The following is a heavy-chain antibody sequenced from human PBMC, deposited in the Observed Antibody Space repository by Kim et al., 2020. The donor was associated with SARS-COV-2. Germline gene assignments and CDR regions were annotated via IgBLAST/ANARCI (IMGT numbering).Heavy chain of an antibody. Sequence: ASVKVSCKASGYTFTSYGISWVRQAPGQGLEWMGWISAYNGNTNYAQKLQGRVTMTTDTSTSTAYMELRSLRSDDTAVYYCARVLPSSSWYGYYYYYYGMDVWGQGTTVTVSS. V-gene: IGHV1-18*04. CDR1: GYTFTSYG. CDR3: ARVLPSSSWYGYYYYYYGMDV. CDR2: ISAYNGNT. D-gene: IGHD6-13*01. J-gene: IGHJ6*02.